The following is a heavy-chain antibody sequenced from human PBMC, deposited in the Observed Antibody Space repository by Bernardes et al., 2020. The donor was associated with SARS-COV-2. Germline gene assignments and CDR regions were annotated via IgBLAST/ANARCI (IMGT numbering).Heavy chain of an antibody. D-gene: IGHD4-4*01. CDR3: ARVDFSNLYYFDY. CDR1: GFTFSSYT. CDR2: ISTSSSYI. J-gene: IGHJ4*02. V-gene: IGHV3-21*06. Sequence: VGSLILSCAASGFTFSSYTMNWVRQAPGKGLEWISSISTSSSYISYSDSVRGRFTISRDNAKNSVSLQMNSLRAEDTAVYYCARVDFSNLYYFDYWGQGTPVTVSS.